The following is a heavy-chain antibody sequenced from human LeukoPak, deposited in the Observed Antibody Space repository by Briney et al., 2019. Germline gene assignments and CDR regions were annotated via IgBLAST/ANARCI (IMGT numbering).Heavy chain of an antibody. CDR2: ISGSGDST. CDR1: GFTFSSYA. D-gene: IGHD6-19*01. CDR3: VQPQGYRSSN. Sequence: GGSLRLSCAASGFTFSSYAMSWVRQAPGKGLEWVSTISGSGDSTHYADSVKGRFTVSRDNAKNTLYPQMNSLRAEDTAVYYCVQPQGYRSSNWGQGTLVTVSS. V-gene: IGHV3-23*01. J-gene: IGHJ4*02.